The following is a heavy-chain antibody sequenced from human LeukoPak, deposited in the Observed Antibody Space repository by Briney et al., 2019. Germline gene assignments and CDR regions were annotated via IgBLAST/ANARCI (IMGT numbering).Heavy chain of an antibody. D-gene: IGHD4-17*01. J-gene: IGHJ4*02. Sequence: PSETLSLTCAVYGGSFSGYYWSWIRQPPGKGLEWIGEINHSGSTNYNPSLKSRVTISVDTSKNQFSLKLSSVTAADTAAYYCAREGGYGDYFDYWGQGTLVTVSS. CDR3: AREGGYGDYFDY. CDR1: GGSFSGYY. CDR2: INHSGST. V-gene: IGHV4-34*01.